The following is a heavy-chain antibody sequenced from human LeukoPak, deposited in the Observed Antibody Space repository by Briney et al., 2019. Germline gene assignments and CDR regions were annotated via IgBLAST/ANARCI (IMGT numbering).Heavy chain of an antibody. D-gene: IGHD3-10*01. CDR3: ARRSMVRGGAHDY. CDR1: GGSISSGSYY. V-gene: IGHV4-61*01. J-gene: IGHJ4*02. Sequence: PETLSLTCTVSGGSISSGSYYWSWIRQPPGKGLEWIGYIYYSGSTNYNPSLKSRVTISVDTSKNQFSLKLSSVTAADTAVYYCARRSMVRGGAHDYWGQGTLVTVSS. CDR2: IYYSGST.